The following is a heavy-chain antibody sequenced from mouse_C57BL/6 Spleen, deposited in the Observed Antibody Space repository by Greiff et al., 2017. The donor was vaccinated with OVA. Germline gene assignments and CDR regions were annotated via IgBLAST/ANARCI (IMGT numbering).Heavy chain of an antibody. CDR1: GYSITSGYY. D-gene: IGHD2-10*01. J-gene: IGHJ2*01. V-gene: IGHV3-6*01. CDR3: ASGTYFYFDY. CDR2: ISYDGSN. Sequence: EVKLVESGPGLVKPSQSLSLTCSVTGYSITSGYYWNWIRQFPGNKLEWMGYISYDGSNNYNPSLKNRISITRDTSKNQFFLKLNSVTTEDTATYYCASGTYFYFDYWGQGTTLTVSS.